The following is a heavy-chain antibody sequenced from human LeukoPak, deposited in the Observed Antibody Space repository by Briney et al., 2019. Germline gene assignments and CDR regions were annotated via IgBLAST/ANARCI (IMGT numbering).Heavy chain of an antibody. CDR1: GYSFTRYY. V-gene: IGHV1-46*01. Sequence: ASVNVSCTASGYSFTRYYIHWVRQAPGQGRDYMGMIDPSTGTTWYSQKFQGTVTMTRDTSTSTVSMELSSLRSDDTAIYYCARELPGSCYFDYWGQGTLVSVSS. J-gene: IGHJ4*02. CDR3: ARELPGSCYFDY. CDR2: IDPSTGTT. D-gene: IGHD1-1*01.